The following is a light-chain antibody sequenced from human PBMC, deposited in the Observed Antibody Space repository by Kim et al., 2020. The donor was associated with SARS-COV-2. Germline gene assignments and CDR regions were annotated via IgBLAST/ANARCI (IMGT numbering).Light chain of an antibody. CDR2: KAS. V-gene: IGKV1-5*03. J-gene: IGKJ2*01. Sequence: ASVGDTVTITCQASESISIWLAWYQQKPGKAPKLLIYKASNLESGVPSRFSGSGSGTEFTLTISSLQPDDFATYYCQRSGTYYRTFGQGTKLEIK. CDR1: ESISIW. CDR3: QRSGTYYRT.